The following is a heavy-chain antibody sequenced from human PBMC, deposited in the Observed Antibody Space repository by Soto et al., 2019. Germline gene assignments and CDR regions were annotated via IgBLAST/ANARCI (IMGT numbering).Heavy chain of an antibody. J-gene: IGHJ4*02. D-gene: IGHD7-27*01. Sequence: GALRLFSEAAGLTLSDYWMTWVRQAPGKGLEWVANINKDGSQKNDVDSVKGRFTIARDNGQNSLSLQMNSLRVEDTAVYYCVRELGLAYWGQGALVTVSS. V-gene: IGHV3-7*03. CDR1: GLTLSDYW. CDR3: VRELGLAY. CDR2: INKDGSQK.